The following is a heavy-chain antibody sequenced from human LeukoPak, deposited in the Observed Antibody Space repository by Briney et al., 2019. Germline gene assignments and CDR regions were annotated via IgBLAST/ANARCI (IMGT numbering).Heavy chain of an antibody. CDR2: IIPIFGTA. CDR3: ARDLLDYGDYGDAFDI. V-gene: IGHV1-69*06. J-gene: IGHJ3*02. Sequence: SVKVSCKASGYTFTSYDINWVRQATGQGLEWMGGIIPIFGTANYAQKFQGRVTITADKSTSTAYMELSSLRSEDTAVYYCARDLLDYGDYGDAFDIWGQGTMVTVSS. CDR1: GYTFTSYD. D-gene: IGHD4-17*01.